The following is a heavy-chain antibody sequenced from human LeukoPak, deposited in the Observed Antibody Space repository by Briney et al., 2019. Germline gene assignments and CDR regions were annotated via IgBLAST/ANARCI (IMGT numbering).Heavy chain of an antibody. V-gene: IGHV4-30-2*01. D-gene: IGHD6-19*01. Sequence: TLSLTRTVSGGSISSSSYYWSWIRQPPGKGLEWIGYIYHSGSTYYNPSLKSRVTISVDRSKNQFSLKLSSVTAADTAVYYCARGLDHFDYWGQGTLVTVSS. CDR1: GGSISSSSYY. CDR3: ARGLDHFDY. J-gene: IGHJ4*02. CDR2: IYHSGST.